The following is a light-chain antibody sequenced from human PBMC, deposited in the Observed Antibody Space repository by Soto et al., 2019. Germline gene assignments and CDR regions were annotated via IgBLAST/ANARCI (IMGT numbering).Light chain of an antibody. CDR1: SSDVGGYNY. CDR3: SSYTSSSTLVV. V-gene: IGLV2-14*01. CDR2: DVG. J-gene: IGLJ2*01. Sequence: QSALTQPASVSGSHGQSITISCTGTSSDVGGYNYVSWYQQHPGKAPKLMIYDVGNRPSGVSNRFSGSKSGNTASLTISGLQAEDEADYYCSSYTSSSTLVVFGGGTKLTVL.